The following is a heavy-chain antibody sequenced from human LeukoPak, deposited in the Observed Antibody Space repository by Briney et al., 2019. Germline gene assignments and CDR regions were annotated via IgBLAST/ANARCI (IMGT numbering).Heavy chain of an antibody. CDR1: GFTFSSYG. J-gene: IGHJ4*02. D-gene: IGHD6-19*01. V-gene: IGHV3-30*18. Sequence: PGRSLRLSCAASGFTFSSYGMHWVRQAPGKGLEWVAVISYDGSNKYYADSVKGRFTISRDNSKNTLYLQMNSLRAEDTAVYYCAKLAVAGTDYWGQGTLVTVSS. CDR3: AKLAVAGTDY. CDR2: ISYDGSNK.